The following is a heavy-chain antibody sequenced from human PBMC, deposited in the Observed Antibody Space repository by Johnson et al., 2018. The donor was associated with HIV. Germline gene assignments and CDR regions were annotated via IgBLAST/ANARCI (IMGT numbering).Heavy chain of an antibody. V-gene: IGHV3-30*04. CDR2: ILYDGSDK. CDR3: ASIVVVPAAQDNDAFDM. Sequence: VQLVESGGGLVQPGGSLRLSCAASGFTFSSYAMHWVRLAPGKGLEWVAVILYDGSDKYYADSVKGRFTISRDNSKNTLYLQMNSLRAEDTAVYYCASIVVVPAAQDNDAFDMWGQGTLVTISS. CDR1: GFTFSSYA. J-gene: IGHJ3*02. D-gene: IGHD2-2*01.